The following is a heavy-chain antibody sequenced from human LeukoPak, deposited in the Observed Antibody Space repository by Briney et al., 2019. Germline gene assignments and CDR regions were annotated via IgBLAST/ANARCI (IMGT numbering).Heavy chain of an antibody. CDR1: GYSISSGYY. Sequence: SETLSLTCTVSGYSISSGYYWGWIRQPPGKGLEWIGEINHSGSTNYNPSLKSRVTISVDTSKNQFSLKLSSVTAADTAVYYCAREVRGYYYMDVWGKGTTVTVSS. CDR3: AREVRGYYYMDV. D-gene: IGHD1-1*01. V-gene: IGHV4-38-2*02. CDR2: INHSGST. J-gene: IGHJ6*03.